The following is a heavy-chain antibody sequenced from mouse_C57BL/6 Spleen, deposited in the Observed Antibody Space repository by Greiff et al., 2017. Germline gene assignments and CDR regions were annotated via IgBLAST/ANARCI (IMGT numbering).Heavy chain of an antibody. CDR1: GYTFTSYW. V-gene: IGHV1-50*01. Sequence: VQLQQPGAELVKPGASVKLSCKASGYTFTSYWMQWVKQRPGQGLEWIGEIDPSDSYTNYNQKFKGKATLTVDTSSSTAYMQLSSLTSEDSAVYYCARDYGRRYYFDYWGHGTTLTVSS. J-gene: IGHJ2*01. D-gene: IGHD1-1*01. CDR2: IDPSDSYT. CDR3: ARDYGRRYYFDY.